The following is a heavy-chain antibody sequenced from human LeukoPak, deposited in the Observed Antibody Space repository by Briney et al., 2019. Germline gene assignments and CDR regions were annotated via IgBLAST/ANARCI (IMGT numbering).Heavy chain of an antibody. V-gene: IGHV4-34*01. CDR2: INHSGST. D-gene: IGHD3-10*01. CDR3: AKSNGYGLVDI. Sequence: SETLSLTCAVYGGSFSGYYWSWIRQPPGKGLEWIGEINHSGSTNYNPSLKSRVTISVDTSKNQFSLKLNSVTAADTAVYYCAKSNGYGLVDIWGQGTMATVSS. CDR1: GGSFSGYY. J-gene: IGHJ3*02.